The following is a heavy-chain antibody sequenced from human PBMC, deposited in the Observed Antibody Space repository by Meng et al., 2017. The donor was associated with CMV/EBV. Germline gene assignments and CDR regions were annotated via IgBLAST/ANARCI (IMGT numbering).Heavy chain of an antibody. CDR1: GFTVSSNY. CDR3: ATSGGYYYYGMDV. V-gene: IGHV3-53*01. CDR2: IYSSGST. Sequence: GESLKISCAASGFTVSSNYMSWVRQAPGKGLEWVSVIYSSGSTYYADSVKGRFTISRDNSKNTLYLQMNSLRAEDTAVYYCATSGGYYYYGMDVWGQGTTVTVSS. D-gene: IGHD6-25*01. J-gene: IGHJ6*02.